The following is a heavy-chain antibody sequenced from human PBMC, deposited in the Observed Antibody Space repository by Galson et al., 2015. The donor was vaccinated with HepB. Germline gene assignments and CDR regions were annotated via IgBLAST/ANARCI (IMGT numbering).Heavy chain of an antibody. CDR1: GGSISSSSYY. J-gene: IGHJ3*02. V-gene: IGHV4-39*01. D-gene: IGHD4-17*01. CDR3: ARTTGTVTASDAFDI. Sequence: SETLSLTCTVSGGSISSSSYYWGWIRQPPGKGLEWIGSIYYSGSTYYNPSLKSRVTISVDTSKNQFSLKLSSVTAADTAVYYCARTTGTVTASDAFDIWGQGTMVTVSS. CDR2: IYYSGST.